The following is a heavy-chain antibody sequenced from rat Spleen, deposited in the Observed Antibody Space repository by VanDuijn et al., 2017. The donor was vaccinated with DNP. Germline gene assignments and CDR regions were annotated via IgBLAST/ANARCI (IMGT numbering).Heavy chain of an antibody. J-gene: IGHJ2*01. CDR1: GFTFSDYA. CDR3: ARGGRSYFDY. D-gene: IGHD1-11*01. CDR2: IINDGSRT. V-gene: IGHV5-17*01. Sequence: EVQLVESGGDLVQPGRSLILSCAASGFTFSDYAMAWVRQAPKKGLEWVATIINDGSRTYYRDSVKGRFTISRDNAKNTLYLQMNSLRSEDTATYYCARGGRSYFDYWGQGVMVTVSS.